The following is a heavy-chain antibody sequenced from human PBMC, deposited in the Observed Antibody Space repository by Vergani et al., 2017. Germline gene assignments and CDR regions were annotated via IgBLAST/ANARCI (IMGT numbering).Heavy chain of an antibody. D-gene: IGHD2-2*02. CDR2: INHSGST. CDR3: ARRSSRYCSSTSCYTVYYYYMDV. CDR1: GGSISSYY. V-gene: IGHV4-34*01. J-gene: IGHJ6*03. Sequence: QVQLQESGPGLVKPSETLSLTCTVSGGSISSYYWSWIRQPPGKGLEWIGEINHSGSTNYNPSLKSRVTISVDTSKNQFSLKLSSVTAADTAVYYCARRSSRYCSSTSCYTVYYYYMDVWGKGTTVTVSS.